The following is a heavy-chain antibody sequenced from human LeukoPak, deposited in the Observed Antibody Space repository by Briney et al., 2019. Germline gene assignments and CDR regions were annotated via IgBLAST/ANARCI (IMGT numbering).Heavy chain of an antibody. CDR1: GDSVSSNSAA. Sequence: SQTLSLTCAISGDSVSSNSAAWNWIRQSPSRGLEWLGTTYYRSKWYNDYAVSVKSRISISPHTSKKQFAMPLNSVTPEDTAVYYCARARIVGATRCFDYWGQGTLVTVSS. J-gene: IGHJ4*02. D-gene: IGHD1-26*01. CDR2: TYYRSKWYN. V-gene: IGHV6-1*01. CDR3: ARARIVGATRCFDY.